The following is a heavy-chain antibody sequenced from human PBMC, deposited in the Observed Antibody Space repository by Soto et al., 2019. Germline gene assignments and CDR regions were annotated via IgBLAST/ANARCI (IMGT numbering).Heavy chain of an antibody. V-gene: IGHV3-30*18. CDR1: GFTFSSYG. D-gene: IGHD3-16*02. CDR2: ISYDGSNK. Sequence: QVQLVESGGGVVQPGRSLRLSCAASGFTFSSYGMHWVRQAPGKGLEWVAVISYDGSNKYYADSVKGRFTISRDNSKKTMYMQMNSLRAEDTAVYYCAKAAERLGELSSYDAFDIWGQGTMVTVSS. J-gene: IGHJ3*02. CDR3: AKAAERLGELSSYDAFDI.